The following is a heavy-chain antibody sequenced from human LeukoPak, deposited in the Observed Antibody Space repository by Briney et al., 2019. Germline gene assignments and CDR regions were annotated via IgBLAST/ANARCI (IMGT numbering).Heavy chain of an antibody. D-gene: IGHD2-2*01. CDR2: ISGSGGST. Sequence: GGSLRLSCAASGFTFSSYAMSWVRQAPGKGLEWVSAISGSGGSTFYADSVRGRFTISRDNSKNTLYLQMNSLRAEDTAVYYCAKDQYCTSTSCYVGYWGQGTLVTVSS. V-gene: IGHV3-23*01. CDR1: GFTFSSYA. CDR3: AKDQYCTSTSCYVGY. J-gene: IGHJ4*02.